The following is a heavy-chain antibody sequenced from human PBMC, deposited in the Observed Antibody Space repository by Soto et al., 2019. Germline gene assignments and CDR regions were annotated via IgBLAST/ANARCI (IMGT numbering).Heavy chain of an antibody. Sequence: GGSLRLSCAASGFTFSSYAMSWFRQAPGKGLEWVSAISGSGGSTYYADSVKGRFTISRDNSKNTLYLQMNSLRAEDTAVYYCAKEQGGYVVVVAATFSYWGQGTLVPVSS. J-gene: IGHJ4*02. CDR2: ISGSGGST. D-gene: IGHD2-15*01. CDR3: AKEQGGYVVVVAATFSY. CDR1: GFTFSSYA. V-gene: IGHV3-23*01.